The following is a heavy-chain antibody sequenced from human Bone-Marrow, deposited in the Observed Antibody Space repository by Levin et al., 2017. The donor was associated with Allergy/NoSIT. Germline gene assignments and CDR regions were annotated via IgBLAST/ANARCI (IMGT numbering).Heavy chain of an antibody. J-gene: IGHJ5*02. CDR1: GFIFSSYA. CDR2: ISGGCVTT. D-gene: IGHD6-19*01. CDR3: AKALKVAATYNWFDP. V-gene: IGHV3-23*01. Sequence: GGSLRLSCAASGFIFSSYAMNWFRQALGEGLEWVSSISGGCVTTYYADSVKGRFTISRDNSKNTVHLQMSSLRAEDTAVYFCAKALKVAATYNWFDPWGQGTQVTVSS.